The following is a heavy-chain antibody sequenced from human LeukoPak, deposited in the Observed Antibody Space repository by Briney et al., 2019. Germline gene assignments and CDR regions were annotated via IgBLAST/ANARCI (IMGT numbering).Heavy chain of an antibody. CDR2: MNPNSGNT. V-gene: IGHV1-8*03. Sequence: GASVKVSCKASGYTFTSYDINWVRQATGQRLEWVGWMNPNSGNTGYAQKFQGRITITRNTSISTAYMELSSLRSEDTAVYYCARGETEETGTRPDAFDIWGQGTMVTVSS. CDR1: GYTFTSYD. J-gene: IGHJ3*02. D-gene: IGHD6-13*01. CDR3: ARGETEETGTRPDAFDI.